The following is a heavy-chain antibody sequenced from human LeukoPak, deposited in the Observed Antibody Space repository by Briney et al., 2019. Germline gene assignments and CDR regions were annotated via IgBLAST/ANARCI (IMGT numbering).Heavy chain of an antibody. CDR2: ISSSGSTI. J-gene: IGHJ6*02. CDR1: GFTFSDYY. Sequence: GGSLRLSCAASGFTFSDYYMSWIRQAPGKGLEWVSYISSSGSTIYYPDSVKGRFTISRDNAKNSLYLQMNSLRAEDTAVYYCARDSRSGSYRRRHYYYYYGMDVWGQGTTVTVSS. D-gene: IGHD3-10*01. V-gene: IGHV3-11*01. CDR3: ARDSRSGSYRRRHYYYYYGMDV.